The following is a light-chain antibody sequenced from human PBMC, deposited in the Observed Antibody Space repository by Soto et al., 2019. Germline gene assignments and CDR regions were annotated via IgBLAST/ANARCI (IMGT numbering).Light chain of an antibody. CDR2: DAS. V-gene: IGKV3-11*01. J-gene: IGKJ4*01. CDR3: QQRTNGLT. CDR1: QSISRY. Sequence: EIVLTQSPATLSLSPGERATLSCRASQSISRYLAWYQQKPGQAPRLLLYDASNRATGIPARFSGSGFGTDFTLTISSLEPEDFAVYYCQQRTNGLTFGGGTKVDI.